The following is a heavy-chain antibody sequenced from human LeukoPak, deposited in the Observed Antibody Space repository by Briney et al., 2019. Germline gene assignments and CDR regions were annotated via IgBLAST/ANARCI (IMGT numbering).Heavy chain of an antibody. CDR2: ISGSGGST. D-gene: IGHD5-18*01. V-gene: IGHV3-23*01. CDR3: VRDKDIQGYRYGYYNESGGYGDSLDI. Sequence: PGGSLRLSCAASGFTFSSYAMSWVRQAPGKGLEWVSAISGSGGSTYYAASVKGRFNNPRENAKHSLYLQMKSLRDEDTALYCCVRDKDIQGYRYGYYNESGGYGDSLDIWGRGTKVSVSS. J-gene: IGHJ3*02. CDR1: GFTFSSYA.